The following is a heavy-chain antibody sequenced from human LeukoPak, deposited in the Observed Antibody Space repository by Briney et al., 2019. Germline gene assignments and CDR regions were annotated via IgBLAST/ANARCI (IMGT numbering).Heavy chain of an antibody. D-gene: IGHD4-11*01. CDR2: IQNDGTNA. V-gene: IGHV3-30*02. Sequence: GGSLRLSCAASGFTFSGYGMHWFRQAPAKGPEWVAFIQNDGTNAYFADSVKGRFTISRDNSKNTLYIRMYSLRVEDTALYYCATYSNHFFDYWGQGTLVAVSS. CDR3: ATYSNHFFDY. CDR1: GFTFSGYG. J-gene: IGHJ4*02.